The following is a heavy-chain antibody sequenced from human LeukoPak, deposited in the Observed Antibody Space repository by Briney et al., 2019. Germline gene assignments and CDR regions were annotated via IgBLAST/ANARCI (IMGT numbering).Heavy chain of an antibody. CDR1: GYTFTSYG. D-gene: IGHD4-17*01. CDR2: ISAYNGNT. J-gene: IGHJ4*02. CDR3: ARVPQTDYDFDY. Sequence: ASVKVSCKASGYTFTSYGISRVRQAPGQGLEWMGWISAYNGNTDYAQKLQGRVTMTTDTSTGTAYMELRSLRSDDTAVYYCARVPQTDYDFDYWGQGTLVTVSS. V-gene: IGHV1-18*01.